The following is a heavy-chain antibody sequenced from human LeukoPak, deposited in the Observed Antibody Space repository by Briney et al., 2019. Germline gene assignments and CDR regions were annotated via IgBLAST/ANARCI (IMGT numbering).Heavy chain of an antibody. V-gene: IGHV1-18*04. CDR1: GYTFSSYG. D-gene: IGHD3-16*01. CDR3: ARDLLISSVGVGGY. J-gene: IGHJ4*02. Sequence: ASVKVSCKASGYTFSSYGISWVRQAPGQGLEWMGWISAYNGNTNYAQKLQGRVMMTTDTSSSTSYMELRSLRSDDTAVYYCARDLLISSVGVGGYWGQGTLVTASS. CDR2: ISAYNGNT.